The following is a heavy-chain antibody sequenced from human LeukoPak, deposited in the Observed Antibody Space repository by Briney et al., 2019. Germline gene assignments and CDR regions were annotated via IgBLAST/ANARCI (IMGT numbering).Heavy chain of an antibody. V-gene: IGHV3-21*01. CDR3: ARGLRRWQQPSSFDY. CDR2: ITTSGSYI. Sequence: GGSRRLSCEASGFPFSDYGMNGFGRAPGRGWEWVSSITTSGSYIYYADSVKGRFTISRDNAKNSLFLQMNSLRAEDTALYFCARGLRRWQQPSSFDYWGQGTLVTVSS. CDR1: GFPFSDYG. J-gene: IGHJ4*02. D-gene: IGHD5-24*01.